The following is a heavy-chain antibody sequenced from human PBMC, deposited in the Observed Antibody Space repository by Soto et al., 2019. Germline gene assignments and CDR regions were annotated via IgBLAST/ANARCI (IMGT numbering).Heavy chain of an antibody. CDR2: MNPNSGNT. J-gene: IGHJ6*02. Sequence: QVQLVQSGAEVKKPGASVKVSCKASGYTFTSYDINWVRQATGQGLEWMGWMNPNSGNTGYAQKFQGRVTMTRNTXIXTXXMELSSLRSEDTAVYYCARGYPQGTVGYYYYGMDVWGQGTTVTVSS. CDR3: ARGYPQGTVGYYYYGMDV. CDR1: GYTFTSYD. V-gene: IGHV1-8*01. D-gene: IGHD3-10*01.